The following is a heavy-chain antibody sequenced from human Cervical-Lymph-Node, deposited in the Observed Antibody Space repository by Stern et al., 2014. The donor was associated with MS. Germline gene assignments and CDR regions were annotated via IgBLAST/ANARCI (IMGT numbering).Heavy chain of an antibody. CDR2: IDPDRGGT. J-gene: IGHJ3*02. V-gene: IGHV1-2*02. CDR1: GYIFTAYY. Sequence: AQLVESGAEVKKPGASVKASCTAAGYIFTAYYIHWLPPAPGQGLVWLGWIDPDRGGTNYAQKFQGRVTMTRDTSISTAYMELTSPTSDDTAVYYCARMAYSNIYYAGLDIWGQGTMVTVSS. D-gene: IGHD6-13*01. CDR3: ARMAYSNIYYAGLDI.